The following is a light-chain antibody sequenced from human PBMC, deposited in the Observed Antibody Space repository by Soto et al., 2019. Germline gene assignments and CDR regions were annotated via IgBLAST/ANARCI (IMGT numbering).Light chain of an antibody. J-gene: IGLJ2*01. CDR3: SSYAGSNIVV. CDR2: EVS. V-gene: IGLV2-8*01. CDR1: SSDVGGYNF. Sequence: QSALTQPPSASGSPGQSVTISCTGTSSDVGGYNFVSWYQQHPGKAPKLMIYEVSERPSGVPDRFSGSKSSNTASLTVSGLQAEDEADYYCSSYAGSNIVVFGGGTK.